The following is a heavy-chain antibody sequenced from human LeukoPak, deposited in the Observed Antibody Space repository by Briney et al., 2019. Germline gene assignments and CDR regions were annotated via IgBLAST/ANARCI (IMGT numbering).Heavy chain of an antibody. V-gene: IGHV4-59*12. Sequence: SETLSLTCIVSGGSITSYYWSWVRQPPGKGLEWIGYIYYSGTTNYNPSLKSRVTISVDTSKNQFSLKLSSVTAADTAVYYCARDRGEGGIDYWGQGTLVTVSS. D-gene: IGHD3-16*01. J-gene: IGHJ4*02. CDR2: IYYSGTT. CDR3: ARDRGEGGIDY. CDR1: GGSITSYY.